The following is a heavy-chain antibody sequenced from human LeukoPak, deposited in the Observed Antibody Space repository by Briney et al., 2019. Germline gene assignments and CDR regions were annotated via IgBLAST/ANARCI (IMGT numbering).Heavy chain of an antibody. V-gene: IGHV4-34*01. CDR1: GESLSKYY. Sequence: KPSETLSLTCAVYGESLSKYYWTWIRQSPGKGLEWIGEINHRGSTNLNPSLKSRVTLSVDTSKHQFSLKLTSVTAADAAVYYCARHQRPNYYDRSGPPDYWGQGTLVTVSS. CDR2: INHRGST. CDR3: ARHQRPNYYDRSGPPDY. J-gene: IGHJ4*02. D-gene: IGHD3-22*01.